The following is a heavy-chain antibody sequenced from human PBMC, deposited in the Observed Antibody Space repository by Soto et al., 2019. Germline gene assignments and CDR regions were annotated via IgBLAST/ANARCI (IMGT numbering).Heavy chain of an antibody. CDR2: IKPKSDDT. D-gene: IGHD2-15*01. CDR3: MKDEGPAHSPY. J-gene: IGHJ4*02. CDR1: SYSFIDYFDHY. V-gene: IGHV1-2*02. Sequence: ASVKVSCKISSYSFIDYFDHYIHWVRQAPGQGLQWMGWIKPKSDDTKYEQSFQGRVTMTGDSSVTTVYMELAGLTSDDTAIYYCMKDEGPAHSPYWGQGSLVTVSS.